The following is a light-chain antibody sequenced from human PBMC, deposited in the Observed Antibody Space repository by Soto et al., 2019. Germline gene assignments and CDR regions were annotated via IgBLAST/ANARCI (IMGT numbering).Light chain of an antibody. CDR3: QQYYNSVLT. Sequence: DIQMTQSPSSLSASLGDRVTITCRASQSISNFLNWVQHKPGNAPKVLISAAYTLQSGVPPRFSGSESGTDFTLTISSLQPEDSASYYCQQYYNSVLTFGGGTKVDIK. CDR1: QSISNF. CDR2: AAY. J-gene: IGKJ4*01. V-gene: IGKV1-39*01.